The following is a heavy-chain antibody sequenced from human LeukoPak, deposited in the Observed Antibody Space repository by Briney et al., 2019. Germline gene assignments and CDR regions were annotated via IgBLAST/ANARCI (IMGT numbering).Heavy chain of an antibody. CDR1: GGSFSGYY. J-gene: IGHJ6*02. V-gene: IGHV4-34*01. CDR3: ARRYYDFWSGYYYGMDV. D-gene: IGHD3-3*01. Sequence: KSSETLSLTCAVYGGSFSGYYWSWIRQPPGKGLEWIGEINHSGSTNYNPSLKSRVTISVDTSKNQFSLKLSSVTAADTAVYYCARRYYDFWSGYYYGMDVWGQGTTVTVSS. CDR2: INHSGST.